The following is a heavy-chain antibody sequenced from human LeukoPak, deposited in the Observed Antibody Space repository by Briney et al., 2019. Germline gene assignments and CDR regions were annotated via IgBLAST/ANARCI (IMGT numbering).Heavy chain of an antibody. J-gene: IGHJ4*02. Sequence: PGGSLRLSCAASRFTFSSCWMSWVRQAPGKGLEWVVNIKQDGSERYYVDSVKGRFTISRDNARNSLYLQMNSLRAEDTAVYYCARDRSPWSYGFDYWGQGTLVTVSS. CDR3: ARDRSPWSYGFDY. CDR2: IKQDGSER. CDR1: RFTFSSCW. D-gene: IGHD3-10*01. V-gene: IGHV3-7*01.